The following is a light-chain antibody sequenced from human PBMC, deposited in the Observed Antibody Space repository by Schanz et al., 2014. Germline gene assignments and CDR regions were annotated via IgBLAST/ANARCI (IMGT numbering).Light chain of an antibody. CDR3: CSYASGDTLV. V-gene: IGLV2-23*01. Sequence: QSALTQPASVSGSPGQSITISCTGTSSDVGNYNLVSWYQQHPGKAPKLMICEGTKRPSGVSNRFSASKSGYTASLTISGLQAEDEADYYCCSYASGDTLVFGGGTKVTVL. J-gene: IGLJ2*01. CDR2: EGT. CDR1: SSDVGNYNL.